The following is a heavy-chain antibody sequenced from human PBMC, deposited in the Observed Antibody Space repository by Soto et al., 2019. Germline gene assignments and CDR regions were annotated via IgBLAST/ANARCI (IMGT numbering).Heavy chain of an antibody. CDR3: ARLYGRGYYSPDY. CDR1: GGSISSRSFF. Sequence: QVQLQESGPGLVKSAETLSLTCTVSGGSISSRSFFWGWIRQPPGRGLEWIGSIYYSRSTYYNPSLKSRVTISADTSKNPFSLQLRSVTAADTAVYYGARLYGRGYYSPDYWGQGTLVTVSS. V-gene: IGHV4-39*01. D-gene: IGHD3-22*01. CDR2: IYYSRST. J-gene: IGHJ4*02.